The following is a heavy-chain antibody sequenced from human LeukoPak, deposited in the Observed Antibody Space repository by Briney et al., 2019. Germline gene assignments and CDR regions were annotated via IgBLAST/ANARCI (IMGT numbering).Heavy chain of an antibody. V-gene: IGHV5-51*01. CDR1: GYSFTSYW. CDR2: IDPAESDT. CDR3: ARVYSSSWYGWFDP. Sequence: GESLKISCKGSGYSFTSYWIGWVRRMPGKGLEWMGIIDPAESDTRYSPAFQGQVTISADKSVSTAYLQWSSLKASDTAMYYCARVYSSSWYGWFDPWGQGTLVTVSS. D-gene: IGHD6-13*01. J-gene: IGHJ5*02.